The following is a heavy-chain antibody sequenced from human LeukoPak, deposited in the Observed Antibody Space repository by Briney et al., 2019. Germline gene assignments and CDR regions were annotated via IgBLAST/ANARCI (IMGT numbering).Heavy chain of an antibody. CDR3: ARDLFSWSRLLWFGELSYYYYGMDV. J-gene: IGHJ6*02. D-gene: IGHD3-10*01. Sequence: GGSLRLSSAISGFAVSSNFMSWVRQAPGKGLEWVSYISSSGSTIYYADSVKGRFTISRDNAKNSLYLQMNSLRAEDTAVYYCARDLFSWSRLLWFGELSYYYYGMDVWGQGTTVTVSS. CDR1: GFAVSSNF. V-gene: IGHV3-11*01. CDR2: ISSSGSTI.